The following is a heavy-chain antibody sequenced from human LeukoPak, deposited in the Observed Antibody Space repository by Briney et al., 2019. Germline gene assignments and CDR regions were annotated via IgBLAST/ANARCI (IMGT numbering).Heavy chain of an antibody. V-gene: IGHV3-23*01. CDR2: ISGSGGST. D-gene: IGHD6-13*01. J-gene: IGHJ4*02. CDR3: AKTGGIAAAH. Sequence: GGSLRLSCAASGFTFSSYGMSWVRQAPGKGLEWVSAISGSGGSTYYADSVRGRFTISRNNSKNTLYLQMNSLRAEDTALYYCAKTGGIAAAHWGQGTLVTVSS. CDR1: GFTFSSYG.